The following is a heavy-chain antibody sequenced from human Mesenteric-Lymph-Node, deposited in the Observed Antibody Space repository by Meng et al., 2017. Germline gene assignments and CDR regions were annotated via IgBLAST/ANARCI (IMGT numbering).Heavy chain of an antibody. J-gene: IGHJ4*02. D-gene: IGHD3-9*01. CDR3: ARWDYDILTGHLVY. Sequence: GESLKISCKGSGYTFFSYWIGWVRQMPGKGLEWMAIIYPGDSETRYSPSFQGQVTISADKSTSTAYLQWSSLKASDTAMYYCARWDYDILTGHLVYWGQGTPVTVSS. CDR2: IYPGDSET. CDR1: GYTFFSYW. V-gene: IGHV5-51*01.